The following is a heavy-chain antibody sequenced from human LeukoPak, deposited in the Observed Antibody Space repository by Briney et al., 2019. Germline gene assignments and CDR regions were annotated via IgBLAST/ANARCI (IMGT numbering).Heavy chain of an antibody. CDR1: GGTFSSYA. V-gene: IGHV1-69*01. CDR2: IIPIFGTA. D-gene: IGHD3-10*01. Sequence: SVKVSCKASGGTFSSYAISWVRQAPGQGLEWMGGIIPIFGTANYAQKFQGRVTITADESTSTAYIELSSLRSEDTAVYYCARGRASMFSMVRGAPRKDYYYYGMDVWGQGTTVTVSS. CDR3: ARGRASMFSMVRGAPRKDYYYYGMDV. J-gene: IGHJ6*02.